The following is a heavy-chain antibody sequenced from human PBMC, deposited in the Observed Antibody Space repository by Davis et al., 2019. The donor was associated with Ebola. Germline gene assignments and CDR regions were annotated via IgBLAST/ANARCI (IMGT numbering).Heavy chain of an antibody. V-gene: IGHV3-74*01. D-gene: IGHD2-15*01. CDR3: ARGYCSGGSCRNYYYYGMDV. Sequence: HTGESLKISCAASGFTFSSYWMHWVRQAPGKGLVWVSRINSDGSSTSYADSVKGRFTISRDNAKNTLYLQMNSLRAEDTAVYYCARGYCSGGSCRNYYYYGMDVWGQGTTVTVSS. CDR2: INSDGSST. CDR1: GFTFSSYW. J-gene: IGHJ6*02.